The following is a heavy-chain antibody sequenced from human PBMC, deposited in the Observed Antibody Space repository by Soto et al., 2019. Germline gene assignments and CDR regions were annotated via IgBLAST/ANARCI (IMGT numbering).Heavy chain of an antibody. D-gene: IGHD2-8*01. V-gene: IGHV4-59*01. J-gene: IGHJ5*02. Sequence: QVQLQESGPGLVKPSETLSLTCTASSGSISSNYWSWIRQPPGKGLEWIGYISSSGSTSYNASLQRRVSISVDTSRSQISLRLTSVTAADTAVYYCATVRRARHRTFYFDPWGRGTRVTVSS. CDR1: SGSISSNY. CDR3: ATVRRARHRTFYFDP. CDR2: ISSSGST.